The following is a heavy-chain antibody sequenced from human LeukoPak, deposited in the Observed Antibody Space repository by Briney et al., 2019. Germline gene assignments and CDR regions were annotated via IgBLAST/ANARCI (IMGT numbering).Heavy chain of an antibody. Sequence: PGGSLRLSCAASGFSLTTYEMNWVRQAPGKGLEGVSYISSSGDSIYYADAVKVRFTISRDNAKNSLSLKMNSLRAEDRAIYYCARDRRVGATWSVGAFDIWGQGTTVTVSS. CDR3: ARDRRVGATWSVGAFDI. D-gene: IGHD1-26*01. V-gene: IGHV3-48*03. J-gene: IGHJ3*02. CDR1: GFSLTTYE. CDR2: ISSSGDSI.